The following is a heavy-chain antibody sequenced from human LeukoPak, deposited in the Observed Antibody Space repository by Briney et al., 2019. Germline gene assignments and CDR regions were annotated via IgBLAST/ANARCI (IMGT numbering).Heavy chain of an antibody. D-gene: IGHD2-2*03. V-gene: IGHV3-30-3*01. J-gene: IGHJ4*02. CDR2: ISYDGSNK. CDR1: GFTFSSYA. Sequence: GGSLRLSCAASGFTFSSYAMHWARQAPGKGLHWVAVISYDGSNKYYADSVKGRFTISRDNSKNTLYLQLNSLRPEDTALYYCARDGYCSSTGCSAYFFDSWGQGTLVTVSS. CDR3: ARDGYCSSTGCSAYFFDS.